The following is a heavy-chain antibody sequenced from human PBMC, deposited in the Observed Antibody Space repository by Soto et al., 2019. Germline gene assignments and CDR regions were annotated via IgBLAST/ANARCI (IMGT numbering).Heavy chain of an antibody. Sequence: ASVKVSCKASGYTFTSYAMHWVRQAPGQRLEWMGWINAGNGNTKYSQKFQGRVTITRDTSASTAYMELSSLRSEDTAVYYCAREGYCSGGSCYGWALVLYWGQGTLVTVSS. D-gene: IGHD2-15*01. J-gene: IGHJ4*02. CDR2: INAGNGNT. CDR3: AREGYCSGGSCYGWALVLY. V-gene: IGHV1-3*01. CDR1: GYTFTSYA.